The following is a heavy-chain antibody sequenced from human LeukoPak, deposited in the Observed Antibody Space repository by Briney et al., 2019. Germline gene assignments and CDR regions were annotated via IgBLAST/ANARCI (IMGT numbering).Heavy chain of an antibody. J-gene: IGHJ4*02. Sequence: SVKVSCKASGGTLSSYAISWVRQAPGQGLEWMGGIIPIFGTANYAQKFQGRVTITADESTSTAYMELSSLRSEDTAVYYCAREWAGTTRAFDYWGQGTLVTVSS. V-gene: IGHV1-69*13. CDR1: GGTLSSYA. D-gene: IGHD1-7*01. CDR2: IIPIFGTA. CDR3: AREWAGTTRAFDY.